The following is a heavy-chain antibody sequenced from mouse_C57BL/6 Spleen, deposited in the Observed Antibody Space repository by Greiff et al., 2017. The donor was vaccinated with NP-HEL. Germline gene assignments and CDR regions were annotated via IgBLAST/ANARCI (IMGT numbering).Heavy chain of an antibody. J-gene: IGHJ4*01. V-gene: IGHV1-81*01. CDR2: IYPRSGNT. CDR3: ARGDYYYGPYAMDY. D-gene: IGHD1-1*01. CDR1: GYTFTSYG. Sequence: VKLMESGAELARPGASVKLSCKASGYTFTSYGISWVKQRTGQGLEWIGEIYPRSGNTYYNEKFKGKATLTADKSSSTAYMELRSLTSEDSAVYFCARGDYYYGPYAMDYWGQGTSVTVSS.